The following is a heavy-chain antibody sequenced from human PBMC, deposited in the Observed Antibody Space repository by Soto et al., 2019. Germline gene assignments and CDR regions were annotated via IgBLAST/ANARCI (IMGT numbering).Heavy chain of an antibody. J-gene: IGHJ5*02. CDR2: IYSGGGT. Sequence: EVQLVESGGGLVQPGGSLRLSCAASGFTVSNNYMSWVRQAPGKGLEYVSVIYSGGGTYYADSVKGRFTISRDNSKHTLHLQMNSLGAEDTAVYYCARSTTRTNCADYFDPWGQGTLVTVSS. V-gene: IGHV3-66*01. CDR1: GFTVSNNY. CDR3: ARSTTRTNCADYFDP. D-gene: IGHD4-17*01.